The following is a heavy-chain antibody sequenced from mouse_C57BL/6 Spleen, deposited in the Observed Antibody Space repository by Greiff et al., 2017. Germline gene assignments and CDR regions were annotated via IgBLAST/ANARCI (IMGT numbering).Heavy chain of an antibody. CDR2: ISDGGSYT. D-gene: IGHD1-1*02. CDR3: ARVPLWFDY. CDR1: GFTFSSYA. Sequence: EVQGVESGGGLVKPGGSLKLSCAASGFTFSSYAMSWVRQTPEKRLEWVATISDGGSYTYYPDNVKGRFTISRDNAKNNLYLQMSHLKSEDTAMYYCARVPLWFDYWGQGTTLTVAS. V-gene: IGHV5-4*01. J-gene: IGHJ2*01.